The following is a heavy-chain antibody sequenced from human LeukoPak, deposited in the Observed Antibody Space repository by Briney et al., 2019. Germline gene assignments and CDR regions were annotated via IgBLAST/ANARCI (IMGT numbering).Heavy chain of an antibody. Sequence: GGSLRLSCAASGFTFSSYGMTWVRQAPGKGLEWVSYISSSSSTIYYADSVKGRFTISRDNAKNSLYLQLNSLRAEDTAVYYCARSSSGSGGYYMDVWGKGTTVTVSS. CDR2: ISSSSSTI. CDR1: GFTFSSYG. J-gene: IGHJ6*03. D-gene: IGHD1-26*01. V-gene: IGHV3-48*01. CDR3: ARSSSGSGGYYMDV.